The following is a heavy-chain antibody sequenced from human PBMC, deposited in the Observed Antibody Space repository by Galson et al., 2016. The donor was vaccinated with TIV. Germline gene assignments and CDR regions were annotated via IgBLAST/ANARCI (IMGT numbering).Heavy chain of an antibody. D-gene: IGHD5-18*01. CDR1: GGTFSSYV. CDR2: IIPLFRTT. CDR3: ATDRNTAFDTYHYYYGMDA. V-gene: IGHV1-69*06. Sequence: CKASGGTFSSYVFNWVRLAPGQGLEWMGGIIPLFRTTNYAQKFQGRVTITADKSTNTAYMELNSLKYGDTAVYYCATDRNTAFDTYHYYYGMDAWGQGTTVIVSS. J-gene: IGHJ6*02.